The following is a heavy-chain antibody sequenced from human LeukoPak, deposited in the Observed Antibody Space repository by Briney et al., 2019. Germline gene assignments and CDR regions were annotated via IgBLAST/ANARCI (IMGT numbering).Heavy chain of an antibody. Sequence: GGSLRLSCAASGFTFSYYGMHCVRQAPGKGLEWVAVISYDGSDKYYADSVKGRFTISRDISKNTVYLQMNSLRGEDTAVYYCAKDPRYCSNTSCNGHYHYYGMDVWGQGTTVTVSS. J-gene: IGHJ6*02. CDR1: GFTFSYYG. V-gene: IGHV3-30*18. D-gene: IGHD2-2*01. CDR2: ISYDGSDK. CDR3: AKDPRYCSNTSCNGHYHYYGMDV.